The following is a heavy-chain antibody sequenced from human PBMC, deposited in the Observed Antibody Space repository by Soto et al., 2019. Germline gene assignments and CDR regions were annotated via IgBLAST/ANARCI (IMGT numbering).Heavy chain of an antibody. J-gene: IGHJ5*02. CDR1: GGSFSGYY. V-gene: IGHV4-34*01. CDR3: AREKQWLANWFDP. D-gene: IGHD6-19*01. Sequence: PSETLSLTCAVYGGSFSGYYWSWIRQPPGKGLEWIGEINHSGSTNYNPSLKSRVTISVDTSKNQFSLKLSSVTAADTAVYYCAREKQWLANWFDPWGQGTLVTVSS. CDR2: INHSGST.